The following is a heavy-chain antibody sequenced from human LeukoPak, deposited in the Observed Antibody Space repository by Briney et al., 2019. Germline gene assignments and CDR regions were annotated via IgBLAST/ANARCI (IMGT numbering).Heavy chain of an antibody. CDR3: AREGHYDFWSGYHNWFDP. CDR1: GGSISSYY. D-gene: IGHD3-3*01. V-gene: IGHV4-4*07. J-gene: IGHJ5*02. Sequence: SETLSLTCTVSGGSISSYYWSWIRQPAGKGLEWIGRIYTSGSTNYNPSLKSRVTISVDTSKNQFSLKLSSVTAADTAVYYCAREGHYDFWSGYHNWFDPWGQGTLVTVSS. CDR2: IYTSGST.